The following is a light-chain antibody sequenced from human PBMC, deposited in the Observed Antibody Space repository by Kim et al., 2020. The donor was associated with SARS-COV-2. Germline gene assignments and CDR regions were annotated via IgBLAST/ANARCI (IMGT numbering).Light chain of an antibody. Sequence: DIQMTQSPSTLSASVGDRVTITCRASQDIDGWLAWFQQKPGKAPKLLIYKASILESGVPSRFSGSGSGTEFTLTISSLQPDDFATYYCQQYNSYPWTFGQGTKVDIK. CDR1: QDIDGW. J-gene: IGKJ1*01. CDR2: KAS. V-gene: IGKV1-5*03. CDR3: QQYNSYPWT.